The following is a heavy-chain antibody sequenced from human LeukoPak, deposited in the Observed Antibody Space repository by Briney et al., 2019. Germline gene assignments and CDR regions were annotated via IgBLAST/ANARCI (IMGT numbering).Heavy chain of an antibody. Sequence: GGSLRLSCAASGFTFGSYGMHWVRQAPGKGLEWVSFIRYDGSNEYYADSVRGRFTISRDSSKNTLYLQMNSLRVEDTAVYYCAKGGAQVGGQGTLVTVSS. CDR1: GFTFGSYG. D-gene: IGHD1-26*01. J-gene: IGHJ4*02. V-gene: IGHV3-30*02. CDR2: IRYDGSNE. CDR3: AKGGAQV.